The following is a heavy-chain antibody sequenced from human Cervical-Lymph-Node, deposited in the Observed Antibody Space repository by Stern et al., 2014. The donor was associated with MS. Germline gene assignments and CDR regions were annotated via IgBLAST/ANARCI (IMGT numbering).Heavy chain of an antibody. Sequence: VQLVESGAEMKKPGSSVTVSCEASEDTLSRFAISWVRQAPGQGLEWMGGIIPIFGTTHYAQKFQGRVTFTADQSTGRVYMDLRSLKSEDTAVYYGARDNDDNGMDVWGQGTTITVSS. J-gene: IGHJ6*02. D-gene: IGHD1-1*01. CDR2: IIPIFGTT. V-gene: IGHV1-69*01. CDR3: ARDNDDNGMDV. CDR1: EDTLSRFA.